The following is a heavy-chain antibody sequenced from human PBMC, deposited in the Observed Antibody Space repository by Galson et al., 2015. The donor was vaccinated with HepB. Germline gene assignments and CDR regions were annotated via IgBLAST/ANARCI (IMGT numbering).Heavy chain of an antibody. J-gene: IGHJ4*02. D-gene: IGHD3-22*01. Sequence: SLRLSCAAPGFTFSSYSMNWVRQAPGKGLEWVSYISSSSSTIYYADSVKGRFTISRDNAKNSLYLQMNSLRDEDTAVYYCARDHPIYDSSGSTPVDYWGQGTLVTVSS. CDR2: ISSSSSTI. CDR3: ARDHPIYDSSGSTPVDY. CDR1: GFTFSSYS. V-gene: IGHV3-48*02.